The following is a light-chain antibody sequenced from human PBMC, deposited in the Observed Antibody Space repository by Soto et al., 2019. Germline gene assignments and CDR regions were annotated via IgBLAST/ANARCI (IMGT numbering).Light chain of an antibody. CDR3: KSYTSTNTYV. CDR2: EVG. J-gene: IGLJ1*01. Sequence: QAVVTQPASVSGSPGQSITISCTGTSSDVGGYKYVSWYQLHPGKAPKLIIHEVGNRPSGVSNRFSGSKSGNTASLTISRLQAEDEADYYCKSYTSTNTYVFGTGTKLTVL. CDR1: SSDVGGYKY. V-gene: IGLV2-14*01.